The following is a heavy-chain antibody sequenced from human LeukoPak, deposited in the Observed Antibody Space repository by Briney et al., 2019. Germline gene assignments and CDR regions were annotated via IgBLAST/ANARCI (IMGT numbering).Heavy chain of an antibody. J-gene: IGHJ3*02. D-gene: IGHD2-2*01. CDR1: GFTFSSYG. CDR3: AKIRSNLGYCSSTSCRGDAFDI. V-gene: IGHV3-30*02. Sequence: RGSLRLSCAASGFTFSSYGMHWVRQAPGKGLEWVAFIRYDGSNIYYADSVKGRFTISRDNSKNTLYLQMNILRAEDTAVYYCAKIRSNLGYCSSTSCRGDAFDIWGQGTMVTVSS. CDR2: IRYDGSNI.